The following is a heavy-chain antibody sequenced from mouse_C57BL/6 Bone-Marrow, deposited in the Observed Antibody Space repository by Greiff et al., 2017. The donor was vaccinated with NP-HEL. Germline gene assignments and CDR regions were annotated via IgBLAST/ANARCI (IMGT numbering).Heavy chain of an antibody. CDR2: IHPNSGST. CDR3: ARDYYGSSYKTWFAY. Sequence: QVQLQQSGAELVKPGASVKLSCKASGYTFTSYWMHWVKQRPGQGLEWIGMIHPNSGSTNYNEKFKSKATLTVDKSSSTAYMQLSSLTSEDSAVYYCARDYYGSSYKTWFAYWGQGTLVTVSA. J-gene: IGHJ3*01. V-gene: IGHV1-64*01. CDR1: GYTFTSYW. D-gene: IGHD1-1*01.